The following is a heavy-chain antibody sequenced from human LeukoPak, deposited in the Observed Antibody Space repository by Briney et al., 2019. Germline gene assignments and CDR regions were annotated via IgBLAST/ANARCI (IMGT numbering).Heavy chain of an antibody. V-gene: IGHV1-69*04. CDR1: GGTFSSYA. Sequence: ASVKVSCKASGGTFSSYAISWVRQAPGQGLEWMGRIIPILGIANYAQKFQGRVTITADKSTSTAYMELRSLRSDDTAVYYCARDRGHGLTYSGSWASVYWGQGTLVTVSS. D-gene: IGHD1-26*01. J-gene: IGHJ4*02. CDR2: IIPILGIA. CDR3: ARDRGHGLTYSGSWASVY.